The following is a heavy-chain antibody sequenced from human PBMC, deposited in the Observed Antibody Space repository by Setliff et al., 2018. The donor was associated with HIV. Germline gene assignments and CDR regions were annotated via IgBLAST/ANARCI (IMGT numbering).Heavy chain of an antibody. CDR3: AAESYTYGGQLGGFDY. CDR1: GYTFGNYD. Sequence: GASVKVSCKASGYTFGNYDINWVRQATGQGLEWMGWMNPNSGNTGSAQKFQGRITMTRDTSTNTAYMELSSLRSEDTAVYFCAAESYTYGGQLGGFDYWGQGTLVTVSS. D-gene: IGHD4-17*01. V-gene: IGHV1-8*02. CDR2: MNPNSGNT. J-gene: IGHJ4*02.